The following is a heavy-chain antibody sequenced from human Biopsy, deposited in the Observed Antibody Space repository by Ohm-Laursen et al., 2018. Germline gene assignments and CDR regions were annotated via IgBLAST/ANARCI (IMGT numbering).Heavy chain of an antibody. Sequence: SETLSLTCAVSGGSISDSTYHWGWIRQSPGKGLEWIGNIYYSGNTDYSPSLKSQVTISVNTSNNQFSLKLRFVTAADTAVYYCARQVDFWSGYVDYWGQGTLVAVSS. CDR1: GGSISDSTYH. CDR2: IYYSGNT. V-gene: IGHV4-39*01. J-gene: IGHJ4*02. CDR3: ARQVDFWSGYVDY. D-gene: IGHD3-3*01.